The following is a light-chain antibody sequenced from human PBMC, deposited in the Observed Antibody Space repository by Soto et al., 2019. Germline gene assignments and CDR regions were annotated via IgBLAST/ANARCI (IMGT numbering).Light chain of an antibody. V-gene: IGKV3-20*01. Sequence: EILLTQSPDSLSLSPGDRATLSCRASQSFSSTFFAWYQQKPGQAPRLRIYGASSRATGIPDRFSGSGSGTDFPLTISRLEPEDFAVYYCQQYASAVTFGQGTKVEIK. CDR2: GAS. CDR1: QSFSSTF. J-gene: IGKJ1*01. CDR3: QQYASAVT.